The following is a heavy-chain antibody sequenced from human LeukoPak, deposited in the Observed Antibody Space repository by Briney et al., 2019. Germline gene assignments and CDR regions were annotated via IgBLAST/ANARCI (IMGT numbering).Heavy chain of an antibody. CDR3: ASQISSGYFRRDYYFDY. CDR1: GGSISSYY. D-gene: IGHD3-22*01. V-gene: IGHV4-59*08. CDR2: LYYSGST. J-gene: IGHJ4*02. Sequence: SETLSLTCTVSGGSISSYYWSWIRQPPGKGLEWIGYLYYSGSTNYNPSLKSRVTISVDTSKNQFSLRLSSVTAADTAVYYCASQISSGYFRRDYYFDYWGQGTLVTVSS.